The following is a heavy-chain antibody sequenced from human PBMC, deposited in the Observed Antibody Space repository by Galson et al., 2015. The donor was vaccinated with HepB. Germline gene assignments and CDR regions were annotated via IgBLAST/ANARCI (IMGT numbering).Heavy chain of an antibody. J-gene: IGHJ4*02. CDR3: ARDHEPPDF. CDR2: ISSGGGSV. Sequence: SLRLSCAASGFSFSDFYMSWIRQTPGKGLEWVSYISSGGGSVFYSDSVKGRFTVSRDNAKNSLYLQMDSLSAEDAAVYFCARDHEPPDFWGQGTLVIVSS. CDR1: GFSFSDFY. V-gene: IGHV3-11*01.